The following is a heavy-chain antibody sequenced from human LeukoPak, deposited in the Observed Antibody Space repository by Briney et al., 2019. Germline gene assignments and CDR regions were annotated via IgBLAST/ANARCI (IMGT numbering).Heavy chain of an antibody. CDR3: ARDYYDSSGPTYYDY. D-gene: IGHD3-22*01. Sequence: GGSLRLSCAASGFTFSSYSMNWVRQAPGKGLEWVSSISSSSSYIYYADSVEGRFTISRDNAKDSLYLQMNSLRAEDTAVYYCARDYYDSSGPTYYDYWGQGTLVTVSS. V-gene: IGHV3-21*01. CDR2: ISSSSSYI. CDR1: GFTFSSYS. J-gene: IGHJ4*02.